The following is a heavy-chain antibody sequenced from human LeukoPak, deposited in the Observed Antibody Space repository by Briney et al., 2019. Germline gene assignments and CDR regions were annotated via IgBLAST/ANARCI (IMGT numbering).Heavy chain of an antibody. Sequence: PGGSLRLSCAASGFTFSSYSMNWVRQAPGKGLEWVSYISSSSSTIYYADSVKGRFTISRDNAKNSLYPQMNSLRAEDTAVYYCATRPYDILTGYYRPFDYWGQGTLVTVSS. J-gene: IGHJ4*02. V-gene: IGHV3-48*01. CDR1: GFTFSSYS. D-gene: IGHD3-9*01. CDR3: ATRPYDILTGYYRPFDY. CDR2: ISSSSSTI.